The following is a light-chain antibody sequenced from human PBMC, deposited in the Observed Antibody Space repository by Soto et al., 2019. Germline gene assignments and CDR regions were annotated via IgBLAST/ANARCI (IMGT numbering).Light chain of an antibody. CDR3: QQYGSSPLT. CDR1: QSVSNSY. V-gene: IGKV3-20*01. Sequence: EIVLTQSPGTLSLSPGERATLSCRASQSVSNSYLAWYQQKPGQAPWLLIYGASSRATGIPDRFSGSGSGTDFTLTISRLEPEDFAVYYCQQYGSSPLTFGGGTKVEIK. CDR2: GAS. J-gene: IGKJ4*01.